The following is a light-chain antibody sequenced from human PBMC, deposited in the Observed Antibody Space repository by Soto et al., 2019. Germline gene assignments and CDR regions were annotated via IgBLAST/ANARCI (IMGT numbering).Light chain of an antibody. CDR3: IIYTGSSTSYV. V-gene: IGLV2-14*01. CDR1: RSDIGSYNY. Sequence: QSALTQPASVSGSPGQSITISCSGTRSDIGSYNYVAWYQQFPGKTPKILIYGVSNRPSGVSSRFSGSKSGNTASLTISGLQAEDEADYYCIIYTGSSTSYVFGSGTKVTVL. J-gene: IGLJ1*01. CDR2: GVS.